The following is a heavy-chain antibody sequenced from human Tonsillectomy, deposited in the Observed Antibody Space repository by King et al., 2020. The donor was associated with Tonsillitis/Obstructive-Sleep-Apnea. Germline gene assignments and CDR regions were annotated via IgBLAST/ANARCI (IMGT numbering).Heavy chain of an antibody. Sequence: VQLVESGGGLVQPGGSLRLSCAASRITFSDQAMTWVRQAPGKGLEWVSSISASGDSTYYADSLKGRFTISRDNSKNTLFLHMNSLRADDTAVYYCAKDREYIFDWGQGTLVTVSS. J-gene: IGHJ4*02. CDR3: AKDREYIFD. D-gene: IGHD1-1*01. CDR2: ISASGDST. CDR1: RITFSDQA. V-gene: IGHV3-23*04.